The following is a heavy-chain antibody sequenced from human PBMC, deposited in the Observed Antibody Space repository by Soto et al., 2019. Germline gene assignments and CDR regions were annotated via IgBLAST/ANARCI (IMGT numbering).Heavy chain of an antibody. J-gene: IGHJ4*02. D-gene: IGHD6-13*01. CDR1: GFSLSTSGVG. Sequence: QITLKESGPTLVKPTQTLTLTCTFSGFSLSTSGVGVGWIRQPPGKALEWLALIYWDDDKRFSPSLKSRLTITKDTSTNQVVLTMTNRDPVDTATYYCATVGIAAAFDYWGQGTLVTVSS. V-gene: IGHV2-5*02. CDR2: IYWDDDK. CDR3: ATVGIAAAFDY.